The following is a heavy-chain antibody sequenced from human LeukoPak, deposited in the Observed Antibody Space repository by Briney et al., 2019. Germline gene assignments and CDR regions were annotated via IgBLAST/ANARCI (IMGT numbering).Heavy chain of an antibody. J-gene: IGHJ4*02. CDR3: AKGGYSGYVGWDYFDY. V-gene: IGHV3-23*01. Sequence: GASLRLSCAASGFTFSAYAMSWVRQAPGKGLEWVSAISGSGGDSTYHADSVKGRFTISRDNPKNTLYLQMNSLRAEDTAVYYCAKGGYSGYVGWDYFDYWGQGTLVTVSS. D-gene: IGHD5-12*01. CDR2: ISGSGGDST. CDR1: GFTFSAYA.